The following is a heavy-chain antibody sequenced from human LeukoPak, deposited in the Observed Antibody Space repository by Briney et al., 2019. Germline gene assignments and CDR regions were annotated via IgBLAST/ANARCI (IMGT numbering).Heavy chain of an antibody. Sequence: SETLSLTCTVSGGSISSSSYCWGWIRQPPGKGLEWIGSIYYSGSTYYNPSLKSRVTISVDTSKNQFSLKLSSVTAADTAVYYCARHYYYGMDVWGQGTTVTVSS. J-gene: IGHJ6*02. V-gene: IGHV4-39*01. CDR1: GGSISSSSYC. CDR3: ARHYYYGMDV. CDR2: IYYSGST.